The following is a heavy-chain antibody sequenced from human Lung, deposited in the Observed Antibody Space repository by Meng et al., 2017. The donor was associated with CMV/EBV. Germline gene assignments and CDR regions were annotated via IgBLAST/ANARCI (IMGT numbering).Heavy chain of an antibody. Sequence: SVKVSCKASGGTFSSYAISWVRHAPGQGLEWIGGMIPIFGTANYEQKFQGRVTITTDESTSTAYMGLSSLRSEDTAVYYCARMDCSSTSCLRDYYYYGMAVWGQGNXVNV. CDR3: ARMDCSSTSCLRDYYYYGMAV. D-gene: IGHD2-2*01. CDR2: MIPIFGTA. CDR1: GGTFSSYA. J-gene: IGHJ6*02. V-gene: IGHV1-69*05.